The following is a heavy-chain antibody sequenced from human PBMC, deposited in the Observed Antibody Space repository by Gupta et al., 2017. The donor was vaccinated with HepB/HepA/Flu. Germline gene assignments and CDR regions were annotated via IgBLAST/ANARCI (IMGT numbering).Heavy chain of an antibody. D-gene: IGHD6-13*01. J-gene: IGHJ4*02. CDR3: ASLPVPALRAAGTEYYLGL. Sequence: QMHLQESGPGLVQPSGTLSLTCTVSGGSISTNNYYWAWIRQPPGKGLEWIGSLFYRGHTYKQPYLHMRSTIAVDTSKNQFSLKVSPVTAAETALYYGASLPVPALRAAGTEYYLGLGVQGTLVTVSS. CDR1: GGSISTNNYY. V-gene: IGHV4-39*01. CDR2: LFYRGHT.